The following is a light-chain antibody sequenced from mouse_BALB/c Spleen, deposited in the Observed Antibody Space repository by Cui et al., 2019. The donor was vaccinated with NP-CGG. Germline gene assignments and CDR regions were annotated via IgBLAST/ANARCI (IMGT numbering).Light chain of an antibody. CDR3: ALWYSNHWV. Sequence: QALVTQESPHTTSPGETVTLTCRSSTGAVTTSNYANWVQEKPDHLFTGLIGGTNNRAPGVPARFSGSLIGDKAALTITEAQTEDEAIYFCALWYSNHWVFGGGTKLTVL. CDR2: GTN. V-gene: IGLV1*01. J-gene: IGLJ1*01. CDR1: TGAVTTSNY.